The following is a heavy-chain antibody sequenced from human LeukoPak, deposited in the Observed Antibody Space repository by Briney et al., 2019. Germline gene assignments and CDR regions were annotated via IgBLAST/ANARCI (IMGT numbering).Heavy chain of an antibody. CDR1: GFTFSSYG. V-gene: IGHV3-30*02. Sequence: GGSLRLSCAASGFTFSSYGIHWVRQAPGKGLEWVAFIRYDGSNKYYADSVKGRFTISRDNSKNTLYLQMNSLRAEDTAVYYCAKGAGYSYGYEVDYWGQGTLVTVSS. J-gene: IGHJ4*02. CDR2: IRYDGSNK. D-gene: IGHD5-18*01. CDR3: AKGAGYSYGYEVDY.